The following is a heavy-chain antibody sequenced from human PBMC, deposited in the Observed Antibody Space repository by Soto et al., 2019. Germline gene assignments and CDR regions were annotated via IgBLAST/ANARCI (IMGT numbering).Heavy chain of an antibody. V-gene: IGHV4-61*01. Sequence: SETLSLTCSVSGGSVRSGNHFWNWIRQPPGRGLEWLGYMYYTGVTNYNPSLKSRVSMSVDTSKDQFSLNPTSLTAADTAVYYCARGGEPLGYYGLDVWGQGTTVTVSS. CDR2: MYYTGVT. J-gene: IGHJ6*02. CDR1: GGSVRSGNHF. CDR3: ARGGEPLGYYGLDV.